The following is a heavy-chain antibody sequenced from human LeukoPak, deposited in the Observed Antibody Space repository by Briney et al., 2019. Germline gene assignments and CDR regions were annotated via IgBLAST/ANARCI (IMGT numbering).Heavy chain of an antibody. CDR3: ARDTAMVTGGTFWFDP. V-gene: IGHV3-21*01. CDR2: ISCSSSYI. J-gene: IGHJ5*02. CDR1: GFTFSSYS. Sequence: PGGSLRLSCAASGFTFSSYSMNWVRQAPGKGLEWVSSISCSSSYIYYADSVKGRFTISRDNAKNSLYLQMNSLRAEDTAVYYCARDTAMVTGGTFWFDPWGQGTLVTVSS. D-gene: IGHD5-18*01.